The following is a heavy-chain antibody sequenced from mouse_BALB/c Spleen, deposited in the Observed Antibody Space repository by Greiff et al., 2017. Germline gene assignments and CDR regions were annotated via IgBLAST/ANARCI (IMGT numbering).Heavy chain of an antibody. V-gene: IGHV6-3*01. D-gene: IGHD1-1*01. Sequence: EVKLVESGGGLVQPGGSMKLSCVASGFTFSSYWMSWVRQSPEKGLEWVAEIRLKSDNYATHYAESVKGKFTISRDDSKSRLYLQMNSLRAEDTGIYYCTANYYYGSGGFDYWGQGTTLTVSS. CDR2: IRLKSDNYAT. CDR1: GFTFSSYW. CDR3: TANYYYGSGGFDY. J-gene: IGHJ2*01.